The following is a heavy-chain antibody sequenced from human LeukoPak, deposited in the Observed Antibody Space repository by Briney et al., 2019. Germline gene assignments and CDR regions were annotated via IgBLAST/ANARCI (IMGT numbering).Heavy chain of an antibody. CDR2: ISSSGSTI. Sequence: GGSLRLSCAASGFTFSSYEMNWVRQAPGKGLEWVSYISSSGSTIYYADSVKGRFTISRDNAKNSLYLQVNSLRAEDTAVYYCARDGRKWLAPFDYWGQGTLVTVSS. J-gene: IGHJ4*02. D-gene: IGHD6-19*01. CDR3: ARDGRKWLAPFDY. V-gene: IGHV3-48*03. CDR1: GFTFSSYE.